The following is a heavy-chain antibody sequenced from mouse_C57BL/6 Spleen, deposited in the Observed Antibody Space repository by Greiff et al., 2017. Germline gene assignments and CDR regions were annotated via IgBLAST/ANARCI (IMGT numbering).Heavy chain of an antibody. J-gene: IGHJ2*01. CDR1: GYTFTSYT. Sequence: QVQLPQSGAELARPGASVKMSCKASGYTFTSYTMHWVKQRPGQGLEWIGYINPSSGYTKYNQKFKDKATLTADKSSSTAYMQLSSLTSEDSAVYYCANYDAIDYWGQGTTLTVSS. V-gene: IGHV1-4*01. D-gene: IGHD2-4*01. CDR3: ANYDAIDY. CDR2: INPSSGYT.